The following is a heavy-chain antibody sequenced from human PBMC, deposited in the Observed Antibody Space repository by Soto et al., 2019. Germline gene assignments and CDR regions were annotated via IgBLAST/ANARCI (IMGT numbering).Heavy chain of an antibody. V-gene: IGHV4-39*01. CDR1: GGSISSSSYY. CDR3: ARNRAAANKGPRGNMDV. D-gene: IGHD6-13*01. Sequence: KPSETLSLTCTVSGGSISSSSYYWGWIRQPPGKGLEWIGSIYYSGSTYYNPSLKSRVTIYVDTSKNQFSLKLSSVTAADTAVYYCARNRAAANKGPRGNMDVWGQGTTVTVSS. CDR2: IYYSGST. J-gene: IGHJ6*02.